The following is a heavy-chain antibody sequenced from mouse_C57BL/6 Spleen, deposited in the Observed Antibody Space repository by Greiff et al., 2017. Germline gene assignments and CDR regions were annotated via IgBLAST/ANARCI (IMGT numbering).Heavy chain of an antibody. V-gene: IGHV1-9*01. CDR2: ILPGSGST. J-gene: IGHJ1*03. D-gene: IGHD1-1*01. Sequence: QVQLKESGAELMKPGASVKLSCKATGYTFTGYWIEWVKQRPGHGLEWIGQILPGSGSTNYNDKFKGKATFTADTSSNTAYMQLSSLTTEDSSIYYCASHYGSSSGYFDVWGTGTTVTVSS. CDR1: GYTFTGYW. CDR3: ASHYGSSSGYFDV.